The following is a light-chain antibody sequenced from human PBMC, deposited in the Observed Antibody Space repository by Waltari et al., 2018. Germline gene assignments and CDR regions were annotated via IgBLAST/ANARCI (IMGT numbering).Light chain of an antibody. CDR3: QQYGSLPWT. CDR2: GAS. Sequence: QSPGTLSLSPGDRATLSCSASESVPSGYLAWYQQKPGQAPRLLIFGASSGATGVPDRFSGSESGTDFTLTISRLEPEDFAVYYCQQYGSLPWTFGQGTKVEIK. V-gene: IGKV3-20*01. CDR1: ESVPSGY. J-gene: IGKJ1*01.